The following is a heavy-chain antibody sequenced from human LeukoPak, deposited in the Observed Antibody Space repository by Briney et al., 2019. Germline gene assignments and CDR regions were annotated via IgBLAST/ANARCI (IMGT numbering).Heavy chain of an antibody. CDR1: GASMRNYY. V-gene: IGHV4-59*01. CDR3: ARGWASDPLFQGGIGFDP. D-gene: IGHD3-16*01. CDR2: VYYRGSA. Sequence: PSETLSLTCSVSGASMRNYYWSWIRKPPGKGLEWIGNVYYRGSAYYNPSLKSRVSISVDSSKNQVSLELTSATAADTAVYYCARGWASDPLFQGGIGFDPWGQGTLVIVSS. J-gene: IGHJ5*02.